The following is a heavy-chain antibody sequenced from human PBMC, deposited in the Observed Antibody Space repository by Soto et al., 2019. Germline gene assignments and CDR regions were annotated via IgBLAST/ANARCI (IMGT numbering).Heavy chain of an antibody. J-gene: IGHJ4*02. Sequence: SETLSLTCTVSGGSISSGGYYWSWIRQHPGKGLEWIGYIYYSGSTYYNPSLKSRVTISVDTSKNQFSLKLSSVTAADTAVYYCARTGERWILGYYFDYWGQGTLVTFSS. CDR3: ARTGERWILGYYFDY. V-gene: IGHV4-31*03. CDR1: GGSISSGGYY. CDR2: IYYSGST. D-gene: IGHD2-2*03.